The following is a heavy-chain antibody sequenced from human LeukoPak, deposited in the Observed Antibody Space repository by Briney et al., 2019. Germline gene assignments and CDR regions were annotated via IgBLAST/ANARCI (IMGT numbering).Heavy chain of an antibody. CDR3: ARGSVRAFDI. Sequence: GGSLRLSCAASGFTVSTNYMNWVRQAPGKGLEWVSVIYSGGTTYYADSVRGRFSISRDTSKNTLYLQMNSLRAEDTAVYYCARGSVRAFDIWGQGTMVAVSS. D-gene: IGHD1-26*01. CDR2: IYSGGTT. J-gene: IGHJ3*02. V-gene: IGHV3-53*01. CDR1: GFTVSTNY.